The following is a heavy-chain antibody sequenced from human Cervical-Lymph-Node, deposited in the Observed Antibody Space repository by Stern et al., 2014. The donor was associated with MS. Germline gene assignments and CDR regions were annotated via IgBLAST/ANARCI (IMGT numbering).Heavy chain of an antibody. V-gene: IGHV3-30*04. CDR2: LAYDGSNK. CDR1: GFTFSSFA. J-gene: IGHJ4*02. CDR3: ARDWDARYTFDY. Sequence: EQLVQSGGGVVQPGRSLRLSCAASGFTFSSFAMHWVRQAPGKGLERVEVLAYDGSNKFYADSVKGRFTISRDNSKNTLYLQMNSRRAEDTAVYYCARDWDARYTFDYWVQGTLVTVSS. D-gene: IGHD1-1*01.